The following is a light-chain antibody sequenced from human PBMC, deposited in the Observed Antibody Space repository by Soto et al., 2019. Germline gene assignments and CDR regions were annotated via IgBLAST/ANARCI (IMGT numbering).Light chain of an antibody. CDR3: QQYYSFPCT. V-gene: IGKV1D-8*01. CDR1: QDIKNY. Sequence: VISMTQSPSLLSASTGDRVTISCRMSQDIKNYLAWYQQRPGKAPALLIYSASTLQNGVPSRFSGSWSGTDFTLTISRLQSEYFATYYCQQYYSFPCTVGPGTKVDV. CDR2: SAS. J-gene: IGKJ3*01.